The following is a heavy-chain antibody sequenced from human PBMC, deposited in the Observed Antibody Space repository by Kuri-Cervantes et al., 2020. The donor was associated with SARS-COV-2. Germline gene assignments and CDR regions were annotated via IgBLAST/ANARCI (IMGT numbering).Heavy chain of an antibody. V-gene: IGHV1-18*01. CDR3: ARDTEDSLRYFDWLSTYYYYGMDV. J-gene: IGHJ6*02. Sequence: ASVKVSCKASGYTFTSYGISWVRQAPGQGLEWMGWISAYNGNTNYAQKLQGRVTMTTDTSTSTAYMELRSLRSDDTAVYYCARDTEDSLRYFDWLSTYYYYGMDVWGQGTTVTVSS. CDR2: ISAYNGNT. D-gene: IGHD3-9*01. CDR1: GYTFTSYG.